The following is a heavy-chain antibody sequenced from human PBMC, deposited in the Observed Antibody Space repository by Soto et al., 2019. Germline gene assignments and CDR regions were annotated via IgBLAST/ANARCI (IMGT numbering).Heavy chain of an antibody. V-gene: IGHV2-5*02. Sequence: SGPTLVNPTQTLTLTCTFSAFSLRTRGVGVGWIRQPPGKALEWLALIYWDDDKRYNPSLKSRLTITKDTSRNQVVLTMTNMDPVDTGTYYCAHGDGSYYDSSGRLXFDPWGQ. CDR2: IYWDDDK. CDR1: AFSLRTRGVG. CDR3: AHGDGSYYDSSGRLXFDP. J-gene: IGHJ5*02. D-gene: IGHD3-22*01.